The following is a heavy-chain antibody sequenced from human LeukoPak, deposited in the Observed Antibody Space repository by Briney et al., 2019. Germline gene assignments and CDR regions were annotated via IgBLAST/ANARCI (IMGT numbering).Heavy chain of an antibody. CDR3: ATGVGAFDI. CDR2: FDPEDGET. Sequence: GASVKVSCRVSGYXLTELSIHWVRQAPGKGLEWMGGFDPEDGETIYAQKFQGRVTMTEDTSTDTAYMELSSLRSEDTAVYYCATGVGAFDIWGQGTMVTVSS. J-gene: IGHJ3*02. CDR1: GYXLTELS. V-gene: IGHV1-24*01.